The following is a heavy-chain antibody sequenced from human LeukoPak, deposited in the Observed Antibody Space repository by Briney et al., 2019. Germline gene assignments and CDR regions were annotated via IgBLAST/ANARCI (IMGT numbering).Heavy chain of an antibody. Sequence: SETLSLTCTVSGGSITSSSYSWGWIRQPPGKGLEWIGSIHYIGNTYYNPSLKSRVTISVDTSKNQFSLKLSSVTAADTAVYYCARASWRGAFDIWGQGTMVTVSS. CDR2: IHYIGNT. V-gene: IGHV4-39*07. J-gene: IGHJ3*02. CDR3: ARASWRGAFDI. D-gene: IGHD3-3*01. CDR1: GGSITSSSYS.